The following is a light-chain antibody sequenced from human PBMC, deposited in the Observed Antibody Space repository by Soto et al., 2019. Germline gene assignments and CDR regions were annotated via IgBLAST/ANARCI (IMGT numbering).Light chain of an antibody. J-gene: IGKJ1*01. CDR1: QSISSS. Sequence: EIVLTQSPGALSLSPGESATLSCRASQSISSSKLAWYQQNPGQAPRLLLFGVSNRATGIPARFSGSGSGTEFSLTISSLQSEDFAVYYCQQYDYWPRTFGQGTKVDIK. CDR2: GVS. CDR3: QQYDYWPRT. V-gene: IGKV3-15*01.